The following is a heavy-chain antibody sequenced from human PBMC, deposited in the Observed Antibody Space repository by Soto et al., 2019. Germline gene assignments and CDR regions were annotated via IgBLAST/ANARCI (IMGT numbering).Heavy chain of an antibody. V-gene: IGHV1-24*01. J-gene: IGHJ4*02. CDR1: GSTLTELS. D-gene: IGHD1-26*01. Sequence: ASVNVSFMLSGSTLTELSFHWGQLAPGKGLECMGGFDPEDGETIYAQKFQGRVTMTEDTSTDTAYMELSSLRSEDTAVYYCATAAGSYQGYYFDSWGQGTLVTVSS. CDR2: FDPEDGET. CDR3: ATAAGSYQGYYFDS.